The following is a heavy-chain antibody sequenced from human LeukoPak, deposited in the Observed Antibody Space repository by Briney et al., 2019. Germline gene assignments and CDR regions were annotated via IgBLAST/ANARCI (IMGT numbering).Heavy chain of an antibody. J-gene: IGHJ5*02. CDR2: INHSGST. CDR3: ARGVRDFWSGYYFDP. D-gene: IGHD3-3*01. Sequence: SETLSLTXAVYGGSFSGYYWSWIRQPPGKGLEWIGEINHSGSTNYNPSLKSRVTISVDTSKNQFSLKLSSVTAADTAVYYCARGVRDFWSGYYFDPWGQGTLVTVSS. V-gene: IGHV4-34*01. CDR1: GGSFSGYY.